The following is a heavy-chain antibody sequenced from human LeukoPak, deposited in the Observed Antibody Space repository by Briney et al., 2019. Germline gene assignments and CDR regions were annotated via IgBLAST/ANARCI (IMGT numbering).Heavy chain of an antibody. V-gene: IGHV1-69*05. CDR1: GGTFSSYA. CDR2: IIPIFGTA. J-gene: IGHJ4*02. Sequence: EASVKVSCKASGGTFSSYAISWVRQAPGQGLEWMGGIIPIFGTANYAQKFQGRVTITTDESTSTAYMELSSLRSEDTAVYYCARAPGSDYGDYDYWGQGTLVTVSS. CDR3: ARAPGSDYGDYDY. D-gene: IGHD4-17*01.